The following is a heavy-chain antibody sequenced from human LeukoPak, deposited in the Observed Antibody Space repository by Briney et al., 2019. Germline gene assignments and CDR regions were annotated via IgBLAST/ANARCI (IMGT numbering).Heavy chain of an antibody. J-gene: IGHJ4*02. Sequence: GASLRLSCVASGFTFSNYAMSWVRQAPGKGLEWVSAITGSGTNRYYADSLKGRFTTSRDNSKNTVFLQMNSLRHEDTAIYYCVIWGDYDVLTGYYVPDYWGQGTLVTVAS. CDR1: GFTFSNYA. CDR2: ITGSGTNR. V-gene: IGHV3-23*01. D-gene: IGHD3-9*01. CDR3: VIWGDYDVLTGYYVPDY.